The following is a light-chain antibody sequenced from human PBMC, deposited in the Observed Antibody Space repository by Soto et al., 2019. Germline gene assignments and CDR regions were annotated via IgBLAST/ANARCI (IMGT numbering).Light chain of an antibody. CDR2: DAS. CDR1: QAIRNY. J-gene: IGKJ3*01. CDR3: QQYDNLFT. V-gene: IGKV1-33*01. Sequence: DIQMTQSPSSLSASVGDRVTITCQASQAIRNYLNWYQQKPGKAPKLLIYDASNLETGVPSRFSGSGSGTDFTFTISSLQPEDIATYYCQQYDNLFTFGPGTKVDIK.